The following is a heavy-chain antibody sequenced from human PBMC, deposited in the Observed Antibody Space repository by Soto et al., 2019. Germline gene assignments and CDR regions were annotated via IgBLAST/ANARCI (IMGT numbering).Heavy chain of an antibody. CDR1: GGSFRGYY. CDR3: ARVIAYCTSTSCSAVGWFDP. J-gene: IGHJ5*02. V-gene: IGHV4-34*01. CDR2: INHSGST. D-gene: IGHD2-2*01. Sequence: PKTLSLTCAVYGGSFRGYYWTWIRQPPGKGADWIGEINHSGSTNYNPSLKSRVTISVDTSKNQFSLNLSSVTAADTAVYYCARVIAYCTSTSCSAVGWFDPWGQGNLVTVSS.